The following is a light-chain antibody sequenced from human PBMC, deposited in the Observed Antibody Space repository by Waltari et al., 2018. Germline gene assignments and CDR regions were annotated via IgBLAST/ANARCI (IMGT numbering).Light chain of an antibody. V-gene: IGLV3-1*01. CDR1: RLGGKC. Sequence: SYELTQPPSVSVSPGQTAHITCSGDRLGGKCDCCDQQKPGQSPVVVIYENDQRPSWVPERFSGSNSGDTATLTISGTQAMDEADYYCQTWDSTTTWIFGGGTKLTVL. J-gene: IGLJ2*01. CDR2: END. CDR3: QTWDSTTTWI.